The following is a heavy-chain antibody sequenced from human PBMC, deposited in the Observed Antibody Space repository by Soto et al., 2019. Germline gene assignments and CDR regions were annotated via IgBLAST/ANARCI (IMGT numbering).Heavy chain of an antibody. J-gene: IGHJ6*02. CDR2: INHSGVT. V-gene: IGHV4-34*10. D-gene: IGHD6-19*01. CDR3: ARSRRGAYSSGWYSLSGYYNYGIDV. Sequence: SETLSLTCAVYGGSFSGYYLSWIRQHTGKGLEWIGEINHSGVTKYSPSLQGQVTISADTSISTAYLQWTSLKASDTGMYYCARSRRGAYSSGWYSLSGYYNYGIDVWGQGTKVTVSS. CDR1: GGSFSGYY.